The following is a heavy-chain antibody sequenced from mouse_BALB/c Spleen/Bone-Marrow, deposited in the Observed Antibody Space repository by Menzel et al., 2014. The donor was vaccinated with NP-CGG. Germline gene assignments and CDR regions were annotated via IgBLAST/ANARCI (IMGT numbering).Heavy chain of an antibody. CDR3: TRYTYGDYLYYYAMDY. V-gene: IGHV1S81*02. Sequence: QVQLQQPGAELVKPGASVKLSCKASGYTFTSYYMYWVKQRPGQGLEWIGGINPSNGGTNFNEKFKSKATLTVDKSSSAAYMQLGSLTSEDSAVYYCTRYTYGDYLYYYAMDYWGQGTSVTVSS. J-gene: IGHJ4*01. CDR2: INPSNGGT. D-gene: IGHD2-13*01. CDR1: GYTFTSYY.